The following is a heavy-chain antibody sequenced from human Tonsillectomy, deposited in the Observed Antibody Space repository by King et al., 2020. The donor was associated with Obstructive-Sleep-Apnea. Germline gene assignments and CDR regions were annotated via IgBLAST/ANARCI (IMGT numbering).Heavy chain of an antibody. CDR2: ISYSGST. Sequence: VQLQESGPGLVKPSQTLSLTCTVSGGSISSGDYYWSWIRQHPGKGLEWIGYISYSGSTHSKPSLKSRVAISVDTPKNQFSLKLSSVTAADTAVYYCARDSPPSKFYYGMDVWGQGTTVTVSS. V-gene: IGHV4-31*03. CDR1: GGSISSGDYY. J-gene: IGHJ6*02. CDR3: ARDSPPSKFYYGMDV.